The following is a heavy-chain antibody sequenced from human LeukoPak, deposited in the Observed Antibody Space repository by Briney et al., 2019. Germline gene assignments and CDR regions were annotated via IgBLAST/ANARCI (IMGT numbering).Heavy chain of an antibody. CDR1: GDSISYYY. D-gene: IGHD5-18*01. J-gene: IGHJ4*02. Sequence: LSETLSLTCTVSGDSISYYYWSWIRQPPGKGLEWIGKIYYSGNTNYNPSLKSRVTISVDTSKNQFSLKLSSVTAADTAVYYCARVRGYSYDSSDFDYWGQGTLVTVSP. V-gene: IGHV4-59*01. CDR2: IYYSGNT. CDR3: ARVRGYSYDSSDFDY.